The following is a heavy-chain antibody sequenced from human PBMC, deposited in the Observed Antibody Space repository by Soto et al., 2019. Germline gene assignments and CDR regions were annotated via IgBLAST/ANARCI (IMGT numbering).Heavy chain of an antibody. Sequence: QVQLVESGGGVVQPGRSLRLSCSTSGFTFSSHGMHWVRQAPGKGLEWVALISSAGSSEYYADYVKGRFTISRDNSKNTLYLQMNSLRPDDTAVYYCAKPSGGWYHFGFWGLGTLVTVSS. CDR1: GFTFSSHG. CDR2: ISSAGSSE. CDR3: AKPSGGWYHFGF. D-gene: IGHD6-19*01. V-gene: IGHV3-30*18. J-gene: IGHJ4*02.